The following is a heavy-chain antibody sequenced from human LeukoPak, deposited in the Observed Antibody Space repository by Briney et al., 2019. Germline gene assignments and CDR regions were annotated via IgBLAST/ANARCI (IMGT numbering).Heavy chain of an antibody. Sequence: GGSLRLSCATSGFTFDDYGMSWVRQAPGKGLEWVSDINWNGRSTGYADSVKGRFTISRDNAKNSLYLQMNSLRAEDTALYYCARRDTVMVGFEYWGQGTLVTDSS. V-gene: IGHV3-20*04. D-gene: IGHD5-18*01. J-gene: IGHJ4*02. CDR2: INWNGRST. CDR3: ARRDTVMVGFEY. CDR1: GFTFDDYG.